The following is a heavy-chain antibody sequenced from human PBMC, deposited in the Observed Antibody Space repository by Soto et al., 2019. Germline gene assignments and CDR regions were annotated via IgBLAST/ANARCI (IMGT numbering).Heavy chain of an antibody. Sequence: SVKVSCKASGGTFSSYAISWVRQAPGQGLEWMGGIIPIFGTANYAQKFQGRVTITADGSTSTAYMELSSLRSEDTAVYYCARSPLYYYDSSSVTEYFQHWGQGTLVTVSS. CDR1: GGTFSSYA. CDR2: IIPIFGTA. J-gene: IGHJ1*01. CDR3: ARSPLYYYDSSSVTEYFQH. V-gene: IGHV1-69*13. D-gene: IGHD3-22*01.